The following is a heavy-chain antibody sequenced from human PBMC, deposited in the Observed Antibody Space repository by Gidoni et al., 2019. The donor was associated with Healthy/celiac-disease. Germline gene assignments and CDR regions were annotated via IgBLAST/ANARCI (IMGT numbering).Heavy chain of an antibody. J-gene: IGHJ4*02. D-gene: IGHD2-21*02. Sequence: QVQLQQWVAGLLKPSEPLSLPFAVYGGSFTGYYWSWIRQPSGKGLEWIGEINHSGSTNYNPSLKSRVTISVDTSKNQFSLKLSSVTAADTAVYYCARGRAVVVVTATYADYWGQRTLVTVSS. CDR2: INHSGST. CDR1: GGSFTGYY. V-gene: IGHV4-34*01. CDR3: ARGRAVVVVTATYADY.